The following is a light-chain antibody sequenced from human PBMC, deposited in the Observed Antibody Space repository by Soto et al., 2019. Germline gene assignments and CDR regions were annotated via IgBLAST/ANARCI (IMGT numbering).Light chain of an antibody. CDR1: QSLVHIDGNTY. CDR2: KVS. Sequence: DIVMTQPPLSSPVTLGQAASISCRSSQSLVHIDGNTYLSWYQQRPGQPPRLLIYKVSDRFSGVPDRVSGSGAGTDFTLTISRVEAEDFATYYCLPSYSTPRTFGQGTRLEN. J-gene: IGKJ5*01. CDR3: LPSYSTPRT. V-gene: IGKV2-24*01.